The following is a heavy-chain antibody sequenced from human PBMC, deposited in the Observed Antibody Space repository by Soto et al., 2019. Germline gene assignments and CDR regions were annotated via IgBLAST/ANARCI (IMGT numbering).Heavy chain of an antibody. Sequence: EVQLLESGGGLVQPGGSLRLSCAASGFTFGSSAMSWVRQAPGKGLEWVSSVSGSGGSTYYADSVKGRFTITRDKSKNTVSLRMNSLRVDDTAVYYCAKLLGYSYGAVYYWGQGTLVTVSS. CDR1: GFTFGSSA. J-gene: IGHJ4*02. D-gene: IGHD5-18*01. CDR3: AKLLGYSYGAVYY. CDR2: VSGSGGST. V-gene: IGHV3-23*01.